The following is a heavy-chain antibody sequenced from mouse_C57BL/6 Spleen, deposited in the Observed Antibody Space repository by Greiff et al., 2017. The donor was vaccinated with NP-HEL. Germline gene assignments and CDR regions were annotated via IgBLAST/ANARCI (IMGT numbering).Heavy chain of an antibody. CDR1: GYAFSSSW. V-gene: IGHV1-82*01. Sequence: VQLQQSGPELVKPGASVKISCKASGYAFSSSWMNWVKQRPGKGLEWIGRIYPGDGDTNYNGKFKGKATLTADKSSSTAYMQLSSLTSEDSAVYFCATRYYGYPYYFDYWGQGTTLTVSS. CDR3: ATRYYGYPYYFDY. D-gene: IGHD2-2*01. J-gene: IGHJ2*01. CDR2: IYPGDGDT.